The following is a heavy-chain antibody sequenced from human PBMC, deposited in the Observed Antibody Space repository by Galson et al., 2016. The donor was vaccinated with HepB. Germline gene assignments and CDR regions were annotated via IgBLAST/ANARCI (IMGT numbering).Heavy chain of an antibody. J-gene: IGHJ4*02. D-gene: IGHD6-6*01. CDR3: ARHYSSTWPAGLIFDS. V-gene: IGHV1-18*01. Sequence: SVKVSCKASGYTFTSYAISWVRQAPAQALEYLGWIDTSTGNTNYQQKFQDRVTLTTDTSTSTTYMELRSLISDDTAVYYCARHYSSTWPAGLIFDSWGPGTRVTVSS. CDR1: GYTFTSYA. CDR2: IDTSTGNT.